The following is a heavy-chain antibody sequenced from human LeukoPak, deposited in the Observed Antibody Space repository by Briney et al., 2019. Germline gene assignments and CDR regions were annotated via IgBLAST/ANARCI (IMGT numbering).Heavy chain of an antibody. CDR1: GFTVSSNF. V-gene: IGHV3-53*01. CDR3: ATWPGGWYGEDS. D-gene: IGHD6-19*01. CDR2: IYGGGST. Sequence: GGSLSLSCAACGFTVSSNFMSWVRRARGGGREWVSVIYGGGSTYYADSVKGRFTISRDTSKNMLYLQMNSLRAEDTAVYYCATWPGGWYGEDSWGQGTLVTVSS. J-gene: IGHJ4*02.